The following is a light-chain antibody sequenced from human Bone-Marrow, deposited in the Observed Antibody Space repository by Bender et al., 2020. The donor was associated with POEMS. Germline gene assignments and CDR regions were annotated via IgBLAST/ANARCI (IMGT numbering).Light chain of an antibody. J-gene: IGLJ1*01. Sequence: QSALTQPASVSGSPGQSTTISCTGTSSDVGGYDYVSWYQQHPGKAPKLVIYEGSQRPSGVSNRFSGSKSDNRASLTISGLQTEDEGDYYCCSFAGVGVFGTGTKVTVL. V-gene: IGLV2-23*01. CDR2: EGS. CDR3: CSFAGVGV. CDR1: SSDVGGYDY.